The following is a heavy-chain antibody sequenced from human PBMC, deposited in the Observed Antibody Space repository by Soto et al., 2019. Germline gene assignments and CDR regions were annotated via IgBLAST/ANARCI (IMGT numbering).Heavy chain of an antibody. J-gene: IGHJ6*02. V-gene: IGHV3-30*18. Sequence: GGSLRLSCAASGFTFSTYAIHWVRQAPGKGLEWVAVISYDGSTKYNEDSVKGRFTISRDNSKNTLYLQMNSLRGDDTAVYYCAKVNAAAAPLDYYYYGMDVWGQGTTVTVSS. CDR2: ISYDGSTK. CDR3: AKVNAAAAPLDYYYYGMDV. CDR1: GFTFSTYA. D-gene: IGHD6-13*01.